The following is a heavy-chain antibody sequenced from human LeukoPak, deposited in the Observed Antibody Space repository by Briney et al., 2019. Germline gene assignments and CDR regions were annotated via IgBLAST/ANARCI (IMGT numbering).Heavy chain of an antibody. CDR3: ARGRLLWFGEYGDFDY. V-gene: IGHV4-34*01. CDR2: INHSGST. D-gene: IGHD3-10*01. CDR1: GGSFSGYY. J-gene: IGHJ4*02. Sequence: SETLSLTCAVYGGSFSGYYWSWIRQPPGKGLEWIGEINHSGSTNYNPSLKSRVTISVDTSKNQFSLKLSSVTAADTAVYYCARGRLLWFGEYGDFDYWGQGTLVTVSS.